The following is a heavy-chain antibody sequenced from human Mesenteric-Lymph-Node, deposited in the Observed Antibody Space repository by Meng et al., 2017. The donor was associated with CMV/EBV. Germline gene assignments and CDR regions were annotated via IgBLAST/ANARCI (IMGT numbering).Heavy chain of an antibody. CDR2: ISGNGDNT. V-gene: IGHV3-23*01. CDR3: AKDDCTKGVCFFDH. J-gene: IGHJ4*02. D-gene: IGHD2-8*01. Sequence: GESLKISCGASGFTFSNYAMNWVRQAPGKGLEWVAVISGNGDNTYYGDSVKGQFTISRDKSKNTLYLQMNSLRAGDTAVYYCAKDDCTKGVCFFDHWGQGTLVTVSS. CDR1: GFTFSNYA.